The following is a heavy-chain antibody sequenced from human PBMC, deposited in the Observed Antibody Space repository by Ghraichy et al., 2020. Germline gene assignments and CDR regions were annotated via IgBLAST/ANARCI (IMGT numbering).Heavy chain of an antibody. V-gene: IGHV3-53*01. CDR3: AREYAGWFDP. CDR2: IYSGGST. Sequence: SCAASGFTVSSSYMNWVRQAPGKGLEWVSVIYSGGSTYYADSVRGRFTISRDNSKNTLYLQMNSLRAEDTAVYYCAREYAGWFDPWGQGTLVTVSS. D-gene: IGHD6-13*01. J-gene: IGHJ5*02. CDR1: GFTVSSSY.